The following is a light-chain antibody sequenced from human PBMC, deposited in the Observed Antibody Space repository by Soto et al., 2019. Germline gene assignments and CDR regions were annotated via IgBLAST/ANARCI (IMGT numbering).Light chain of an antibody. CDR1: QTIFYTSNSENC. Sequence: EIVLTQSPDTLAVPLGEGATINCKSSQTIFYTSNSENCLAWYQQKPGQPPRLLIYSASTRESGVPDRFSASGSGTDFTLSISSLQTEDVAVYHCQQDYSLPRTFGQGTKVEIK. CDR2: SAS. J-gene: IGKJ1*01. CDR3: QQDYSLPRT. V-gene: IGKV4-1*01.